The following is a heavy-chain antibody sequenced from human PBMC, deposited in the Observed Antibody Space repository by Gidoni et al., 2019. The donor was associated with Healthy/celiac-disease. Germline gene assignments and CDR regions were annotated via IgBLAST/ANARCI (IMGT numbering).Heavy chain of an antibody. CDR2: ISSSGSTI. Sequence: VQLVESGGGLVQPGGSLRLSCAAPGFTFSSYELTWVRQAPGTGLEWVSYISSSGSTIYYADSVKGRFTISRDNAKNSLYLQMNSLRAEDTAVYYCEREKRTYDSSGYYYGGHAFDIWGQGTMVTVSS. J-gene: IGHJ3*02. V-gene: IGHV3-48*03. CDR3: EREKRTYDSSGYYYGGHAFDI. CDR1: GFTFSSYE. D-gene: IGHD3-22*01.